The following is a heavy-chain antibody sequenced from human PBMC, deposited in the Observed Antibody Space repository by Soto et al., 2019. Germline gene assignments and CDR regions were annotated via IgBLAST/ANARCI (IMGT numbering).Heavy chain of an antibody. V-gene: IGHV2-5*01. D-gene: IGHD1-26*01. CDR2: ISWKDDK. CDR1: GFSLTTSGAG. Sequence: QITLKESGPTLVKPTQTLTLTCTYSGFSLTTSGAGVGWIRQPPGKALEWLALISWKDDKRYNPGLESRLTITKDTSKDQVILTLTNMDPVDTATYFSAHMYGGNYYRWYVDSWCQGTLVTVSS. J-gene: IGHJ4*02. CDR3: AHMYGGNYYRWYVDS.